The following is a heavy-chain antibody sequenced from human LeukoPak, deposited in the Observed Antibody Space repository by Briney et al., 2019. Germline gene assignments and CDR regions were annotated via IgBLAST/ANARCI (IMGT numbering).Heavy chain of an antibody. Sequence: PSETLSLTCAVYGGSLSGYYWSWIRQPPGKGLEWIGEINHSGGTNYNPSLKSRVTISVDTSKNQFSLKLSSVTAADTAVYYCARESNSPLDYWGQGTLVTVSS. V-gene: IGHV4-34*01. D-gene: IGHD5-24*01. CDR3: ARESNSPLDY. CDR1: GGSLSGYY. J-gene: IGHJ4*02. CDR2: INHSGGT.